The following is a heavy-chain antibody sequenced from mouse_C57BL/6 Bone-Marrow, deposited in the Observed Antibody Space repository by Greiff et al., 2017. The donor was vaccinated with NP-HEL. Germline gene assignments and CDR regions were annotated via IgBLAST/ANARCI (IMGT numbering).Heavy chain of an antibody. CDR1: GFTFSDYG. Sequence: EVKVVESGGGLVKPGGSLKLSCAASGFTFSDYGMHWVRQAPEKGLEWVAYISSGSSTIYYADTVKGRFTISRDNAKNTLFLQMTSLRSEDTAMYYCATSPFRWFAYWGQGTLVTVSA. V-gene: IGHV5-17*01. CDR3: ATSPFRWFAY. CDR2: ISSGSSTI. J-gene: IGHJ3*01.